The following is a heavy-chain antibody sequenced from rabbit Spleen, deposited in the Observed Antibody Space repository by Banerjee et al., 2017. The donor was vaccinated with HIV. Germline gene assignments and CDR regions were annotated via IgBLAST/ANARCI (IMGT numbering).Heavy chain of an antibody. CDR1: GFSFSSSYY. J-gene: IGHJ4*01. V-gene: IGHV1S40*01. D-gene: IGHD4-1*01. CDR2: IYGDSSGST. Sequence: QSLEESGGDLVKPGASLTLTCTASGFSFSSSYYMCWVRQAPGKGPECIACIYGDSSGSTYYASWAKGRFTISKTSSTTVTLQMTSLTAADTATYFCARDLAGVIGWNFGWWGQGTLVTVS. CDR3: ARDLAGVIGWNFGW.